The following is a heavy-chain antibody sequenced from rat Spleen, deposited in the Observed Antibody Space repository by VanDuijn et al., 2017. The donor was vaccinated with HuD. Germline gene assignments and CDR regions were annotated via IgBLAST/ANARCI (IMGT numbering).Heavy chain of an antibody. CDR1: GFTFDDYG. Sequence: EVKLVDSGGGLVQPGRSLKLSCAASGFTFDDYGMAWVRQAPKNGLEWVASISWDGSSTYYVDNVKGRFTISRDNAKNVLYLQMNNLRSEDTAIYYCARDAYGGYSVGFAYWGQGTLVTVSS. J-gene: IGHJ3*01. CDR3: ARDAYGGYSVGFAY. V-gene: IGHV5-36*01. D-gene: IGHD1-11*01. CDR2: ISWDGSST.